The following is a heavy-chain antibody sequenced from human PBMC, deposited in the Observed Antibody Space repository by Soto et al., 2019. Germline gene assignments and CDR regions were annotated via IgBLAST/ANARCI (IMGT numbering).Heavy chain of an antibody. CDR2: INPNSGGT. CDR1: VYTFTGYY. D-gene: IGHD2-2*01. J-gene: IGHJ6*02. Sequence: SVKVSCKASVYTFTGYYMHWVRQAPGQGLEWMGWINPNSGGTNYAQKFQGWVTMTRDTSISTAYMELSRLRSDDTAVYYCARSRKDYCRSTSCYGGDGMDVWGQGTTVTVS. CDR3: ARSRKDYCRSTSCYGGDGMDV. V-gene: IGHV1-2*04.